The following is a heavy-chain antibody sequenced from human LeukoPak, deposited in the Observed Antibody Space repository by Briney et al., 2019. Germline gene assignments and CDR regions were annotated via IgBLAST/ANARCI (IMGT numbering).Heavy chain of an antibody. CDR2: ISPYNGNT. V-gene: IGHV1-18*01. Sequence: ASVKVSCKASGGTFSSYDISWVRQAPGKGLEWMGWISPYNGNTDSAQEFQDRVTLTTDTSTSTAYMELRSLTSDDSAVYYCATGGGDWYSDLWGRGTLVTVSS. CDR3: ATGGGDWYSDL. D-gene: IGHD3-10*01. J-gene: IGHJ2*01. CDR1: GGTFSSYD.